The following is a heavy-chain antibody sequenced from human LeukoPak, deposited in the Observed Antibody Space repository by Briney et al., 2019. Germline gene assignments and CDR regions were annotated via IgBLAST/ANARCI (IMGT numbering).Heavy chain of an antibody. CDR2: ISGSGDST. D-gene: IGHD2-15*01. CDR3: AKDGSRAWDIGFQH. V-gene: IGHV3-23*01. Sequence: GGSLRLSCAASGFSFSSYAMSWVRQAPGKGLEWVSSISGSGDSTYYADSVKGRFTISRDNSKNTLYLQMNSLRAEDTAVYYCAKDGSRAWDIGFQHWGQGTLVTVSS. J-gene: IGHJ1*01. CDR1: GFSFSSYA.